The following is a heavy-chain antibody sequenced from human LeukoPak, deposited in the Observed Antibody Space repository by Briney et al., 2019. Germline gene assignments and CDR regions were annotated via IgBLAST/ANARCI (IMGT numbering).Heavy chain of an antibody. Sequence: GGSLRLSCAASGFTFSSYWMNWVRQAPGKGLEWVSYISSSSSTIYYADSVKGRFTISRDNAKNSLYLQMNSLRAEDTAVYYCARAEPTTVILPDLWGRGTLVTVSS. CDR2: ISSSSSTI. J-gene: IGHJ2*01. D-gene: IGHD4-17*01. V-gene: IGHV3-48*04. CDR3: ARAEPTTVILPDL. CDR1: GFTFSSYW.